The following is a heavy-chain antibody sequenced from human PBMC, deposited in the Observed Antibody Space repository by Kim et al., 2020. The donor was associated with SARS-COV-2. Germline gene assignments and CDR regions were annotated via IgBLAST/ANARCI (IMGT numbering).Heavy chain of an antibody. V-gene: IGHV3-23*03. CDR1: GFTFSNYA. D-gene: IGHD3-3*02. CDR2: IYGGGSAT. J-gene: IGHJ4*02. Sequence: GGSLRLSCVASGFTFSNYAMSWLRQAPGKGLEWVSVIYGGGSATFYVGSVMGRFTVSRDNSKNTLYLQLSNLRAEDTAVYFCAKHHFWSSGYFCGQGTL. CDR3: AKHHFWSSGYF.